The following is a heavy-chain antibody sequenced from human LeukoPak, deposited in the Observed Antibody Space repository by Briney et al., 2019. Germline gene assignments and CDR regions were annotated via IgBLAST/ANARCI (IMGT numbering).Heavy chain of an antibody. CDR1: VFTFSSYW. CDR2: IKEDGSRI. V-gene: IGHV3-7*05. D-gene: IGHD6-19*01. J-gene: IGHJ4*02. CDR3: ARQLSGWYDADPY. Sequence: GGSLRLSCAASVFTFSSYWLSWVRQAPGKGREWVANIKEDGSRIDYVDSVKGRFTISRDNAKNSFYLQMSSLRAEDTAVYYCARQLSGWYDADPYWGQGTLVTVSS.